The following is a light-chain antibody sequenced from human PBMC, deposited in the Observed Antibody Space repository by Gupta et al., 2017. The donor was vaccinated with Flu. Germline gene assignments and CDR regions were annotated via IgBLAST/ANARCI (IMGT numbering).Light chain of an antibody. J-gene: IGKJ4*01. CDR3: QQGNSFPLT. Sequence: MTQSPSSVSASVGDRVTITCRASQDISSWLAWYQQKPVTAPKLLIHTASSLQSGVPSRFSGSGSGTDFTLTISSLQPEDFATYYCQQGNSFPLTFGGGTKVEIK. CDR2: TAS. V-gene: IGKV1-12*01. CDR1: QDISSW.